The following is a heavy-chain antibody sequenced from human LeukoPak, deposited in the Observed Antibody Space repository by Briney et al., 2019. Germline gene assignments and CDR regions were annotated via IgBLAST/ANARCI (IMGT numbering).Heavy chain of an antibody. D-gene: IGHD6-19*01. CDR1: GFTFNRYS. CDR2: ISISSSYR. Sequence: GRSLRLSCAASGFTFNRYSMNWVRQAPGKGLEWISSISISSSYRYYADSVKGRFTISRDNSKNTLYLQMNSLRAEDTGVYYCAKDLSSGSRRAYWGQGTLVTVSS. V-gene: IGHV3-21*01. CDR3: AKDLSSGSRRAY. J-gene: IGHJ4*02.